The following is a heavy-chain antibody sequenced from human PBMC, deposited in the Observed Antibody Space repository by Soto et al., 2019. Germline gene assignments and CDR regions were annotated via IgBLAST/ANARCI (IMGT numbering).Heavy chain of an antibody. J-gene: IGHJ6*03. CDR1: GYTFTSYA. CDR2: INAGNGNT. Sequence: ASVKVSCKASGYTFTSYAMHWVRQAPGQRLEWMGWINAGNGNTKYSQKFQGRVTITRDTSASTAYMELSSLRSEDTAVYYCARDGFFEGVVVPAATVLDCYYYYMDVWGKGTTVTVSS. CDR3: ARDGFFEGVVVPAATVLDCYYYYMDV. D-gene: IGHD2-2*01. V-gene: IGHV1-3*01.